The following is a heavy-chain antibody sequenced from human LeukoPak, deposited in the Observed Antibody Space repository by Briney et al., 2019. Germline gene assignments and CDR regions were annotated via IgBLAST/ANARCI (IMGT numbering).Heavy chain of an antibody. Sequence: GGSLRLSCAASGFTFSNYWMHWVRQAPGKGLVWVSHINSDGSSTSYADSVKGRFTISRDNSKNTLYLQMNSLRAEDTAVYYCAKSGVATPWGLNYYYYYYMDVWGKGTTVTISS. CDR2: INSDGSST. D-gene: IGHD5-12*01. J-gene: IGHJ6*03. V-gene: IGHV3-74*01. CDR1: GFTFSNYW. CDR3: AKSGVATPWGLNYYYYYYMDV.